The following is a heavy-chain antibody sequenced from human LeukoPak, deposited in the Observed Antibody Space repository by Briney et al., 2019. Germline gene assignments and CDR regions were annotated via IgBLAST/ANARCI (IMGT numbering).Heavy chain of an antibody. Sequence: GGSLRLSYVGSGFTFSSHAMSWVRQAPEKGLEFVSGIYENGGTTYYADSVKGRFSISRDNSKNTLYLQMNSLRAEDTAVYYCAKEGFDSWGQGTLVTVSS. V-gene: IGHV3-23*01. CDR1: GFTFSSHA. CDR2: IYENGGTT. J-gene: IGHJ4*02. CDR3: AKEGFDS.